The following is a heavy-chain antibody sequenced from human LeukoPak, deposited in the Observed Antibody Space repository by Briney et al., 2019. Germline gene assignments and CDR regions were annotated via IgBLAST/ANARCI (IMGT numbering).Heavy chain of an antibody. D-gene: IGHD6-13*01. CDR1: GGSISSYY. Sequence: SETLSLTCTVSGGSISSYYWCWIRQPPGKGLEWIGYIYYSGSTNYNPSLKSRVTISVDTSKNQFSLKLSSVTAADTAVYYCARLNGSSSWYVASRYYYYGMDVWGQGTTVTVSS. CDR3: ARLNGSSSWYVASRYYYYGMDV. J-gene: IGHJ6*02. CDR2: IYYSGST. V-gene: IGHV4-59*08.